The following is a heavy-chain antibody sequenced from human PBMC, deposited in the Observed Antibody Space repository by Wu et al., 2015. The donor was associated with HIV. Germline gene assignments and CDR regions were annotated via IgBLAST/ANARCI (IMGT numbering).Heavy chain of an antibody. Sequence: QVQLVQSGAEVKKPESSVKVSCKSSGGSFSNYGVNWVRQAPGQGLDWMGGIIPIFGTANYAQKFQGRVNITADESTKTVYMELSGLRSEDTATYYCAKNGETTGGGDSLDIWGQGTVVSVSS. CDR3: AKNGETTGGGDSLDI. CDR2: IIPIFGTA. CDR1: GGSFSNYG. V-gene: IGHV1-69*12. D-gene: IGHD4-11*01. J-gene: IGHJ3*02.